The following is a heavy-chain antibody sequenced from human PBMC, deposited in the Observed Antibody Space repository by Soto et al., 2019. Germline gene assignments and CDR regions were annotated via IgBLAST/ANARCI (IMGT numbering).Heavy chain of an antibody. CDR3: ARWPQPRYTADPYAVDV. V-gene: IGHV1-69*11. CDR2: IVPSLDTT. D-gene: IGHD1-20*01. Sequence: QVHLVQSGTEVKKPESSVKVSCKASGGTFSSSGFSWVRQAPGQGLEWMGMIVPSLDTTKYVQKFQARVTITADEVTSTAYMELRCLRSEDTAVYYCARWPQPRYTADPYAVDVCGHGTRVIVSS. J-gene: IGHJ6*02. CDR1: GGTFSSSG.